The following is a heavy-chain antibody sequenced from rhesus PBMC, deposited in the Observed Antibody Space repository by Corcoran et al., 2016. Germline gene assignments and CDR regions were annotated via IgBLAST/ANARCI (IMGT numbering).Heavy chain of an antibody. CDR2: IYWDGEK. J-gene: IGHJ4*01. Sequence: QVTLKESGPALVKPTQTLTLTCTFSGFSLSTSGMGVGWIRQPSRKPLEWLALIYWDGEKRYRTLLKGRLPHSKDTPKNQGVPTMAKMEPVDTATYYCARVGIAAAFDYWGQGVLVTVSS. D-gene: IGHD6-31*01. CDR3: ARVGIAAAFDY. CDR1: GFSLSTSGMG. V-gene: IGHV2-1*01.